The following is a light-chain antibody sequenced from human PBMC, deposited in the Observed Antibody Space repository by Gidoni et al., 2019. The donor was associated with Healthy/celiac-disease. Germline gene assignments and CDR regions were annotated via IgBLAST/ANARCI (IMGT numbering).Light chain of an antibody. Sequence: SYELTQPPSVPVSPGQTARITCPGDALPKQYAYWYQQKPGQAPVLVIYKDSERASGIPERFSGSSSGTTVTLTISGVQAEDEADYYCQSADSSGTRWVFGGGTKLTVL. CDR1: ALPKQY. CDR3: QSADSSGTRWV. CDR2: KDS. V-gene: IGLV3-25*03. J-gene: IGLJ3*02.